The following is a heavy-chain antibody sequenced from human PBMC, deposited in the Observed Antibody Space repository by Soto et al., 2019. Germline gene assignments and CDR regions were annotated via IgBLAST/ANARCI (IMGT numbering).Heavy chain of an antibody. CDR2: IVYSGST. CDR1: GESITTGGY. Sequence: QVELQESGPGRVKPSQTLSLTCTVSGESITTGGYWSWVRLLPGKGLEWIGYIVYSGSTYYNPSPSLKDRLSMSVDTSKNQFSLNLISVTAADTAVYFCATTTGSGRLDFWGQGTLVTVSS. J-gene: IGHJ4*02. D-gene: IGHD3-10*01. V-gene: IGHV4-31*03. CDR3: ATTTGSGRLDF.